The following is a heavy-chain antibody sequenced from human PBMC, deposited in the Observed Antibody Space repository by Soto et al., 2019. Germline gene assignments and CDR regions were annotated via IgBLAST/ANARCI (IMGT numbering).Heavy chain of an antibody. Sequence: QVQLQQWGAGLLKPSETLSLTCAVYGGSFSGYYWSWIRQPPGKGLEWIGEINHSGSTNYNPSLKSLVTISVDTSKNQFSLKLSSVTAADTAVYYCARGHYYGSGSPLGMDVWGQGTTVTVSS. CDR2: INHSGST. CDR3: ARGHYYGSGSPLGMDV. J-gene: IGHJ6*02. D-gene: IGHD3-10*01. CDR1: GGSFSGYY. V-gene: IGHV4-34*01.